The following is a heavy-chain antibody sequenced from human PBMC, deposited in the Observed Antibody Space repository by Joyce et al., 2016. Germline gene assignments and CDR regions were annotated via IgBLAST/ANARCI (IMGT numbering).Heavy chain of an antibody. CDR3: ASRGADTSGYYFDS. CDR1: GYSFTPNW. D-gene: IGHD3-22*01. V-gene: IGHV5-51*01. CDR2: IYPGDSDT. Sequence: EVQLMQSGAVVKKPGESLRISCQGSGYSFTPNWIGWVRQMPGKGLEWMGIIYPGDSDTRYSPSFQGQVTISADWSTRTAYLQWSSLKASDTGMYYCASRGADTSGYYFDSWGRGTLVTVSS. J-gene: IGHJ4*02.